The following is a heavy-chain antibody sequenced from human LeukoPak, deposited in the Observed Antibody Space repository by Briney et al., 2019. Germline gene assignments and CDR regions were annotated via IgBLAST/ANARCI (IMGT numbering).Heavy chain of an antibody. CDR3: AKGAMAVAATGRLDY. D-gene: IGHD6-19*01. CDR2: ISGRGSNT. V-gene: IGHV3-23*01. CDR1: GFTFSSYA. Sequence: GGSLRLSCAASGFTFSSYAMSWVRQAPGKGLEWISTISGRGSNTYYADSVKGRFTISRDTSKNTLYLQMNSLRAEDAAVYYCAKGAMAVAATGRLDYWGPGTLVTVSS. J-gene: IGHJ4*02.